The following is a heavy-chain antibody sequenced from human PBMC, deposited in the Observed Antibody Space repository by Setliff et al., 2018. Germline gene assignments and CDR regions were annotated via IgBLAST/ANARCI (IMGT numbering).Heavy chain of an antibody. D-gene: IGHD3-10*01. Sequence: WIRQPPGKGLEWVASINEAGSDKYHADSLKGRFTISRDNAKDSLYLQMNSLRAEDTAMYYCARWGSLGSWGQGTLVTVSS. CDR3: ARWGSLGS. V-gene: IGHV3-7*03. CDR2: INEAGSDK. J-gene: IGHJ5*02.